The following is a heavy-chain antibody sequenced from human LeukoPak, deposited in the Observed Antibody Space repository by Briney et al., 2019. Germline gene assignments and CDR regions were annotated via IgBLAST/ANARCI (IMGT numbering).Heavy chain of an antibody. J-gene: IGHJ5*02. D-gene: IGHD1-26*01. CDR1: GFTCDDYG. Sequence: GVSLRCSCAASGFTCDDYGMNWVRHGQGKGLKWVSGINWNGGSTGYADSVKGRYTISRDNAKNSLYLQMNSLRAEDTALYYCARSTRTSRKFDPWGQGTLVTVSS. CDR3: ARSTRTSRKFDP. V-gene: IGHV3-20*04. CDR2: INWNGGST.